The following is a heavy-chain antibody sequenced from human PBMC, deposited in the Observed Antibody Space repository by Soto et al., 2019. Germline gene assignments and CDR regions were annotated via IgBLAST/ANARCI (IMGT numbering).Heavy chain of an antibody. CDR2: ISNDGSKK. V-gene: IGHV3-30-3*01. Sequence: VHLVESGGCVVQPGRSLRLSCVASGFTFSTYAIHWVRQAPGKGLDRVAVISNDGSKKYFVDSEKGRFTISRDNSNNTVYLQMNSLRAEDTALYYCARSIAVDGLDSWGPGTLVTVSS. D-gene: IGHD6-19*01. CDR1: GFTFSTYA. J-gene: IGHJ4*02. CDR3: ARSIAVDGLDS.